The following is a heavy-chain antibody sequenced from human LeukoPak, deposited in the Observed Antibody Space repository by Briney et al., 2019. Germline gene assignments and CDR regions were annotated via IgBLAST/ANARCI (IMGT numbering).Heavy chain of an antibody. J-gene: IGHJ5*02. CDR3: ARGTSGSYYGVWFDP. D-gene: IGHD1-26*01. CDR1: GGSFSSSY. CDR2: IYYTGST. V-gene: IGHV4-59*01. Sequence: SETLSLTCTVSGGSFSSSYWSWVRQPPGKGLEWIAYIYYTGSTNYNPSLKGRVTISLDTSKDQFSLKLSSVTAADTAVYYCARGTSGSYYGVWFDPWGQGTLVTVSS.